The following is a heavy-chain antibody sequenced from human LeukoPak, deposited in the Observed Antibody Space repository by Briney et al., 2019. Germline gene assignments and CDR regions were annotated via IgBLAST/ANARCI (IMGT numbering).Heavy chain of an antibody. CDR3: ARSRQLWSDFDY. CDR1: GYSFTNYW. J-gene: IGHJ4*02. V-gene: IGHV5-51*01. D-gene: IGHD5-18*01. Sequence: PGESLKISCKVSGYSFTNYWIAWVRQMPGKGLEWMGIIYPGDSDTRYSPSFQGQVTISADKSITTTYLQWSSLKASDTAIFFCARSRQLWSDFDYWGQGTLVTVSS. CDR2: IYPGDSDT.